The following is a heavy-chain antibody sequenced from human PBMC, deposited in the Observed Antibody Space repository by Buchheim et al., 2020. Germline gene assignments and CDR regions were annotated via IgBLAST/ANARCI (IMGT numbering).Heavy chain of an antibody. Sequence: EVQLAQSGAEVKKPGESLKISCEGSGYDFTTYWIGWVRQMPGKGLEWMAIIYPGDSDTRYSPSFQGQVTISADKSITTAYLHWSCLKASDTAMYYCVRGLGFCSSVSCYTFDYWGQGTL. D-gene: IGHD2-2*02. V-gene: IGHV5-51*01. CDR2: IYPGDSDT. J-gene: IGHJ4*02. CDR3: VRGLGFCSSVSCYTFDY. CDR1: GYDFTTYW.